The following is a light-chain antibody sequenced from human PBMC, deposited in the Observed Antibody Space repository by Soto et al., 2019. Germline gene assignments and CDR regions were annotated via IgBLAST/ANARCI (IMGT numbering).Light chain of an antibody. CDR2: DVS. CDR1: SSDVGGYNY. Sequence: QSALTQPRSVSGSPGQSVTISCTGTSSDVGGYNYVSWYQQHPGKAPKPMIYDVSKRPSGVPDRFSGSKSGNTASLTISGLQAEDEPDYYCCSYAGSYTYVFGTGTKVTVL. J-gene: IGLJ1*01. CDR3: CSYAGSYTYV. V-gene: IGLV2-11*01.